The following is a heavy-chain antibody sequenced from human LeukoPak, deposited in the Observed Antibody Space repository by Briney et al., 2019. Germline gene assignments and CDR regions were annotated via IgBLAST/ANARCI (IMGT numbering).Heavy chain of an antibody. CDR3: AVSPGYGDRWGYYYYYMDV. V-gene: IGHV3-21*01. CDR2: ISSSSSYI. CDR1: GCSFSTYS. Sequence: GGSLRLSCAASGCSFSTYSMNWVRQAPGKGLEGVSSISSSSSYIYYADSVKRRLTIYRDNAKNSLYLQMTTLRAEDTAVYYCAVSPGYGDRWGYYYYYMDVWGKGTTVTISS. J-gene: IGHJ6*03. D-gene: IGHD4-17*01.